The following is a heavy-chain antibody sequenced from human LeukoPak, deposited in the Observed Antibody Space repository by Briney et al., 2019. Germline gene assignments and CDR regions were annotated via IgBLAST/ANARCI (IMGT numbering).Heavy chain of an antibody. V-gene: IGHV3-30*04. D-gene: IGHD5-12*01. Sequence: GGSLRLSCAASGFTFSSYAMHWVRQAPGKGLEWVAVISYDGSNKYYADSVKGRFTISRDNSKNTLYLQMNSLRAEDTAVYYCAREWRGVATISQYYYYYGMDVWGKGTPVTVSS. J-gene: IGHJ6*04. CDR1: GFTFSSYA. CDR3: AREWRGVATISQYYYYYGMDV. CDR2: ISYDGSNK.